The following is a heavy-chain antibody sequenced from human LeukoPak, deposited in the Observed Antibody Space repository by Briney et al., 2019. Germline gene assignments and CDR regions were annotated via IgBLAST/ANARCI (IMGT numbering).Heavy chain of an antibody. CDR1: GFTFSSYA. V-gene: IGHV3-23*01. CDR2: ISGSGGST. CDR3: AKEVYYDSSAFLDY. D-gene: IGHD3-22*01. J-gene: IGHJ4*02. Sequence: GGSLRLSCAASGFTFSSYAMSWVRQAPGKGLEWVSAISGSGGSTYYADSVKGRFTISRDNSKNTLYLQMNSLRVEDTAVYYCAKEVYYDSSAFLDYWGQGTLVTVSS.